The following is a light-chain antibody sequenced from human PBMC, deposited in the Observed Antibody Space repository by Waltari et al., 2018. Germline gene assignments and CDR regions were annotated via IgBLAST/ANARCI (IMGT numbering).Light chain of an antibody. CDR2: QNS. CDR1: RSNIGNNA. CDR3: ATWDDSLNLFV. V-gene: IGLV1-44*01. J-gene: IGLJ1*01. Sequence: QSVLTQPSSVSGIPGPGVILSCSGSRSNIGNNAVSWYQQLPGAAPKLLIYQNSVRPSGVPDRISGSKSGTSASLAISRLQSGDEAHYYCATWDDSLNLFVFGSGTQVSVL.